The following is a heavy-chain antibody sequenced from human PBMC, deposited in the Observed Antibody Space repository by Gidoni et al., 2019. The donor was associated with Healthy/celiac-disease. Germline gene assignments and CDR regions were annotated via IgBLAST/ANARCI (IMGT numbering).Heavy chain of an antibody. CDR2: ISGSGGST. J-gene: IGHJ4*02. V-gene: IGHV3-23*01. CDR1: GSTFSSYA. D-gene: IGHD3-10*01. Sequence: EVQLLESGGGLVQPGGSLRLSCAASGSTFSSYAMSWVRQAPGKGLEWVSAISGSGGSTYYADSVKGRFTISRENSKNTLYLQMNSLRAEDTAVYYCAKAVRGLSLGYWGQGTLVTVSS. CDR3: AKAVRGLSLGY.